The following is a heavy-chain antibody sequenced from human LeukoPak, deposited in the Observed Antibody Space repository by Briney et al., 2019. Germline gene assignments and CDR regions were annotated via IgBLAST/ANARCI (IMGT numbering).Heavy chain of an antibody. J-gene: IGHJ4*02. Sequence: PGGSLRLSCAASGFTFSSYSLNWVRQAPGKGLEWVAYISISSTYYADSVKGRFTISRDNAKESLYLQMNNLRGEDTAVYYCARDHDWAFDYWGQGALVTVSS. CDR1: GFTFSSYS. D-gene: IGHD3-16*01. CDR3: ARDHDWAFDY. CDR2: ISISST. V-gene: IGHV3-48*01.